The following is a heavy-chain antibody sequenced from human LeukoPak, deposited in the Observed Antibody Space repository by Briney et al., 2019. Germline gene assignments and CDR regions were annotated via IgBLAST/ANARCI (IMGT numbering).Heavy chain of an antibody. CDR1: GGSISSGGYY. CDR3: ARGDGSDGSGLYYYYYMDV. CDR2: IYYSGST. D-gene: IGHD3-10*01. Sequence: SETLSLTCTVSGGSISSGGYYWSWIRQHPGKGLEWIGYIYYSGSTYYNPSLKSRVTISVDTSKNQFSLKLSSVTAADTAVYYCARGDGSDGSGLYYYYYMDVWGKGTTVTVSS. V-gene: IGHV4-31*03. J-gene: IGHJ6*03.